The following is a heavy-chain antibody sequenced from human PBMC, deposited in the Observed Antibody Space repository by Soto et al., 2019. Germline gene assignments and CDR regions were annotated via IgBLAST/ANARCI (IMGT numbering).Heavy chain of an antibody. CDR1: GGSISGYY. CDR2: IYYSGST. J-gene: IGHJ4*02. Sequence: SETLSLTCTVSGGSISGYYWSWIRQPPGKGLEWIGNIYYSGSTDYNPSLKSRVTISVDTSKSQFSLKLSSVTAADTAVYYCARGGGVYYFDYWGQGTLVTVSS. V-gene: IGHV4-59*01. D-gene: IGHD2-8*02. CDR3: ARGGGVYYFDY.